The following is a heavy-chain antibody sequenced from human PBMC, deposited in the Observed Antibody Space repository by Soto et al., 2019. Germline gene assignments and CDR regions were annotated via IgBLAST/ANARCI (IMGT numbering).Heavy chain of an antibody. J-gene: IGHJ4*02. CDR1: GYTFTGYY. CDR2: INPNSGGT. V-gene: IGHV1-2*04. D-gene: IGHD1-26*01. CDR3: ATQRSEWELSFDY. Sequence: ASVKLSCKASGYTFTGYYMHWVRQAPGQGLEWMGWINPNSGGTNYAQKFQGWVTMTRDTSISTAYMELSRLRSDDTAVYYCATQRSEWELSFDYWGQGTLVTVSS.